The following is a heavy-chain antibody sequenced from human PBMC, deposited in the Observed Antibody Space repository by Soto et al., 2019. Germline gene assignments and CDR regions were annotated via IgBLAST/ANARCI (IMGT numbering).Heavy chain of an antibody. CDR2: IYYSGST. J-gene: IGHJ2*01. D-gene: IGHD4-17*01. CDR1: GGSISSGGYY. Sequence: QVQLQESGPGLVKPSQTLSLTCTVSGGSISSGGYYWSWIRQHPGKGLEWIGYIYYSGSTYYNPSLKSRVTISVETSKNQFSLKLSSVTAADTAVYYCARGIYGDYFRARYFDLWGRGTLVTVSS. CDR3: ARGIYGDYFRARYFDL. V-gene: IGHV4-31*03.